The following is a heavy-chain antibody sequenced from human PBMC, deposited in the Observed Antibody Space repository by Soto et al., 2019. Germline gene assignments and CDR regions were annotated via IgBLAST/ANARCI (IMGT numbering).Heavy chain of an antibody. CDR1: GGSFSGYY. J-gene: IGHJ5*02. CDR2: INHSGST. D-gene: IGHD4-17*01. V-gene: IGHV4-34*01. Sequence: SETLSLTCAVYGGSFSGYYWSWIRQPPGKGLEWIGEINHSGSTNYNPSLKSRVTISVDTSKNQFSLKLSSVTAADTAVYYCAREPGEWWFDPWGQGTLVTVSS. CDR3: AREPGEWWFDP.